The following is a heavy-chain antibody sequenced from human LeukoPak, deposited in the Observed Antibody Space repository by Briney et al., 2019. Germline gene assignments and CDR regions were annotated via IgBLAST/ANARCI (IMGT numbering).Heavy chain of an antibody. V-gene: IGHV3-23*01. Sequence: HPGGSLRLSCAASGFTFSSYAMSWVRQAPGKGLEWVSAISGSGGSTYYADSVKGRFTISRDNSKNTLYLQMNSLRAEDTAVYYCAKAIVVVPAAIDYWGQGTLVTVSS. J-gene: IGHJ4*02. D-gene: IGHD2-2*01. CDR1: GFTFSSYA. CDR2: ISGSGGST. CDR3: AKAIVVVPAAIDY.